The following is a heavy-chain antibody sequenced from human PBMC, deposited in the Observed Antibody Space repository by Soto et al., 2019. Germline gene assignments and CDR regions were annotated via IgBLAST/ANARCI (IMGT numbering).Heavy chain of an antibody. CDR3: ARNHWYSSGHPAGYFDY. D-gene: IGHD6-19*01. J-gene: IGHJ4*02. V-gene: IGHV4-34*01. CDR2: INHSGST. CDR1: GGSFSGYY. Sequence: PSETLSLTCAVYGGSFSGYYWSWIRQPPGKGLEWIGEINHSGSTNYNPSLKSRVTISVDTSKNQFSLKLSSVTAADTAVYYCARNHWYSSGHPAGYFDYWGKGTLVTVSS.